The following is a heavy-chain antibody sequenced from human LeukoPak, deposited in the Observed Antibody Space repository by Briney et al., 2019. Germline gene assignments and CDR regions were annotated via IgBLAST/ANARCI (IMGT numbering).Heavy chain of an antibody. J-gene: IGHJ4*02. CDR3: TRVASYDILTGYYTLHYDY. D-gene: IGHD3-9*01. Sequence: PGGSLRLSCAASGFTFSSYSMNWVRQAPGKGLEWVSYISSSARTIYYADSVKGRFTISRDNAKNSLYLQMNSLRAEDTAVYYCTRVASYDILTGYYTLHYDYWGQGTLVTVSS. CDR1: GFTFSSYS. V-gene: IGHV3-48*01. CDR2: ISSSARTI.